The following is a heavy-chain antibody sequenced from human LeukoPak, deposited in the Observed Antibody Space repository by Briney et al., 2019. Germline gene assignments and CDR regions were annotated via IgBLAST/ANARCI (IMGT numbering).Heavy chain of an antibody. Sequence: GGSLRLSCAASGFTFSNYWMSWVRQAPGKGLEWVANIKGDGSYKYYVDSVKGRFTISRDNAKSSVYLQMNTLRAEDTVVYYCATSADSSGNDWGQGTPVTVSS. J-gene: IGHJ4*02. CDR3: ATSADSSGND. CDR1: GFTFSNYW. D-gene: IGHD3-22*01. V-gene: IGHV3-7*03. CDR2: IKGDGSYK.